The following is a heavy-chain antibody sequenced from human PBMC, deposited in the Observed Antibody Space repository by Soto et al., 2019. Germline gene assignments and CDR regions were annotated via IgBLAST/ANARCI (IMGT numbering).Heavy chain of an antibody. CDR3: ARSFGVAAAGPFDY. CDR2: INSGGNT. Sequence: GGSLRLSCAASGFGVSNNYMSWVRQAPGKGLEWVSAINSGGNTYYADSVKGRFTISRDNSKNTVYLQMNSVGAEDTAVYYCARSFGVAAAGPFDYWGQGTLVTVSS. D-gene: IGHD6-13*01. CDR1: GFGVSNNY. V-gene: IGHV3-66*01. J-gene: IGHJ4*02.